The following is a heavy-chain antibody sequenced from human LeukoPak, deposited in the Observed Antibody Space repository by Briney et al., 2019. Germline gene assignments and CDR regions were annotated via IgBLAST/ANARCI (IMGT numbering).Heavy chain of an antibody. CDR2: IYPGDSDI. Sequence: GESLKISCKGSGYSFTTYWIGWVRQMPGKGLEWMGIIYPGDSDIRYSPSFQGQVTISADKSISTAYLQWSSLKASDTAMYYCARQLGADYDFLTGPYYFDYWGQGTLVTVSS. D-gene: IGHD3-9*01. CDR3: ARQLGADYDFLTGPYYFDY. V-gene: IGHV5-51*01. CDR1: GYSFTTYW. J-gene: IGHJ4*02.